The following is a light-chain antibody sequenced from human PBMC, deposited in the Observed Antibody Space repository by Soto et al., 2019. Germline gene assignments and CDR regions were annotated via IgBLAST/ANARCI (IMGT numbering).Light chain of an antibody. Sequence: DVQMTQSPSSVSASVGDRVTITCRASQDIATWIAWYQQKPGKAPTLLISGASNLPSGVPSRFSGSGSATDFTLTISSLQSEDSAVYYCQQYHNWPPITFGQGTRLE. CDR1: QDIATW. V-gene: IGKV1-12*01. CDR3: QQYHNWPPIT. J-gene: IGKJ5*01. CDR2: GAS.